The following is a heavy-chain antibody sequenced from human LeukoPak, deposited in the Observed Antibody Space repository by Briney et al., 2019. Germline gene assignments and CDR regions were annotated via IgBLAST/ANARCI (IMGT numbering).Heavy chain of an antibody. D-gene: IGHD3-22*01. V-gene: IGHV1-69*04. J-gene: IGHJ4*02. CDR1: GGTFSSYA. Sequence: SVKVSCKASGGTFSSYAISWVRQAPGQGLEWMGRIIPILGIANYAQKFQGRVTITADKSTSTAYMELSSLRSEDTAVYYCARGGPYYDSSGYYLGYWGQGTLVTVSS. CDR3: ARGGPYYDSSGYYLGY. CDR2: IIPILGIA.